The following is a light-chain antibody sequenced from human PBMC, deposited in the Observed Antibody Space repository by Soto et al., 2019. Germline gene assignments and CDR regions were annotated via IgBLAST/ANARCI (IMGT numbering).Light chain of an antibody. CDR1: QAVSSNY. CDR3: QQYGDLPWT. V-gene: IGKV3-20*01. Sequence: HSPGTLCWGPRGRSWRSWGDSQAVSSNYLAWYQQKPGQAPRLLISGASGRATCVPDRFSGSGSGTEFTLTIDRLESEDFAVYCCQQYGDLPWTSCQGTKVDIK. J-gene: IGKJ1*01. CDR2: GAS.